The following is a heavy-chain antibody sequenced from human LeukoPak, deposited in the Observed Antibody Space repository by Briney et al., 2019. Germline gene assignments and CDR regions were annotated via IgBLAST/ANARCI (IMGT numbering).Heavy chain of an antibody. D-gene: IGHD2-21*02. V-gene: IGHV4-30-4*01. Sequence: SQTLSLTCTVSGGSISSGDYYWSWIRQPPGKGLEWIGYIYYSGSTYYNPSLKSRVTISVDTSKNQFSLKLSSVTAADTAVYYCARLYCGGDCYALGYFDYWGQGTLVTVSS. CDR3: ARLYCGGDCYALGYFDY. CDR2: IYYSGST. J-gene: IGHJ4*02. CDR1: GGSISSGDYY.